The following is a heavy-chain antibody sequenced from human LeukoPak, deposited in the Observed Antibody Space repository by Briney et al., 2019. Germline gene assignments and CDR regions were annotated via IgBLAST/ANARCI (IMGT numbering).Heavy chain of an antibody. CDR2: IYHSGST. V-gene: IGHV4-30-2*01. J-gene: IGHJ6*02. CDR3: ARGSGPRAYYYYYYGMDV. CDR1: GGSISSGGYS. Sequence: PSETLSLTCTVSGGSISSGGYSWSWIRQPPGKGLEWIGYIYHSGSTYYNPSLKSRVTISVDRSKNQFSLKLSSVTAADTAVYYCARGSGPRAYYYYYYGMDVWGQGTTVTVSS. D-gene: IGHD2-15*01.